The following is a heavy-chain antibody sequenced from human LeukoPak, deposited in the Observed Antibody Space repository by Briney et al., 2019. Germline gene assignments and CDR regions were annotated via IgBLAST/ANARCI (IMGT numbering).Heavy chain of an antibody. CDR3: AREETGYQLLYDGGNYYYGMDV. V-gene: IGHV3-33*01. CDR1: GFTFSSYG. J-gene: IGHJ6*02. D-gene: IGHD2-2*02. Sequence: GGSLRLSCAASGFTFSSYGMHWVRQAPGKGLEWVAVIWYDGSNKYYADSVKGRFTISRDNSKNTLYLQMNSLRAEDTAVYYCAREETGYQLLYDGGNYYYGMDVWGQGTTVTVSS. CDR2: IWYDGSNK.